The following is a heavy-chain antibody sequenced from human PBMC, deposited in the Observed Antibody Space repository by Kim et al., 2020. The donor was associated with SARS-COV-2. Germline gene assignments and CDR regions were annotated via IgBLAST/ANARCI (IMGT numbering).Heavy chain of an antibody. CDR3: VKEDDFDY. J-gene: IGHJ4*02. V-gene: IGHV3-64D*09. CDR2: GGST. Sequence: GGSTYYADSVKGRFTISRDNSKNTLYLQMSSLRAEDTAVYYCVKEDDFDYWGQGTLVTVSS.